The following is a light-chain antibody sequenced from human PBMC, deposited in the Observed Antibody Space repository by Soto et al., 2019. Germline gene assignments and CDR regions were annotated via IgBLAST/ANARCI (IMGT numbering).Light chain of an antibody. CDR2: SNA. Sequence: QSVVTQPPSVSEAPGQRVTTSCTGTSSDIGAGNDVHWYQQLPGAAPKLLIYSNAIRPSGVPDRISGSKSGTSASLAITGLRAEDEADYYCPSYDSSLSNYVFGTGTKVTVL. CDR3: PSYDSSLSNYV. J-gene: IGLJ1*01. CDR1: SSDIGAGND. V-gene: IGLV1-40*01.